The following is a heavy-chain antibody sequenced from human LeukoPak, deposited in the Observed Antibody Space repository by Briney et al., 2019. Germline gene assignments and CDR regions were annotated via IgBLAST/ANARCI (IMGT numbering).Heavy chain of an antibody. Sequence: ASVKVSCKASGYTFTGYYMHWVRQAPGQGLEWMGRINPNSGVTNYAQKFQGRVTMTRDTSISTAYMELSSLRSDDTAVYYCAREVYRDAFNRHFDYWGQGTLVTVSS. D-gene: IGHD5-24*01. CDR2: INPNSGVT. J-gene: IGHJ4*02. CDR1: GYTFTGYY. CDR3: AREVYRDAFNRHFDY. V-gene: IGHV1-2*06.